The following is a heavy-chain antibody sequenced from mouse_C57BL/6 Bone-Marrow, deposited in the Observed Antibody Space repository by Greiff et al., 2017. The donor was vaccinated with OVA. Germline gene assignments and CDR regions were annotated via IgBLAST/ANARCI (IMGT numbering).Heavy chain of an antibody. V-gene: IGHV1-59*01. CDR1: GYTFTSYW. D-gene: IGHD2-3*01. CDR2: IDPSDSYT. Sequence: VQLQQPGAELVRPGTSVKLSCKASGYTFTSYWMHWVKQRPGQGLEWIGVIDPSDSYTNYNQKFKGKATLTVDTSSSTAYMQLSSLTSEDSAVYYCARGWLLAWFAYWGQGTLVTVSA. J-gene: IGHJ3*01. CDR3: ARGWLLAWFAY.